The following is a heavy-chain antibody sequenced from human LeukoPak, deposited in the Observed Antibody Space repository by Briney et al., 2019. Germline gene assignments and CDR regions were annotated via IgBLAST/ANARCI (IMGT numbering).Heavy chain of an antibody. CDR2: ISASGGTT. V-gene: IGHV3-23*01. CDR3: ARGGCSSTSCARFDP. J-gene: IGHJ5*02. CDR1: GFTFSNYA. D-gene: IGHD2-2*01. Sequence: GGSLRLSCVASGFTFSNYAMTWVRQAPGKGLEWVSGISASGGTTYCADSVKGRFTTSRDNSKNTLYLQMISLGAEDTAVYYCARGGCSSTSCARFDPWGQGTLVTVSS.